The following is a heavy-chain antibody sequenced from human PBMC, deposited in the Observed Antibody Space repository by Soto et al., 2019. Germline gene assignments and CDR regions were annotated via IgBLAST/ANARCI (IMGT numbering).Heavy chain of an antibody. CDR1: GFTFTRYS. CDR3: ARDSGSYYRNDAFDI. Sequence: GGSLRLSCAASGFTFTRYSMNWVRQAPGKGLEWVSSISSTTNYIYYGDSMKGRFTISRDNAKNSLYLEMNSLRAEDTAVYYCARDSGSYYRNDAFDIWGQGTVVTVSS. D-gene: IGHD1-26*01. V-gene: IGHV3-21*06. J-gene: IGHJ3*02. CDR2: ISSTTNYI.